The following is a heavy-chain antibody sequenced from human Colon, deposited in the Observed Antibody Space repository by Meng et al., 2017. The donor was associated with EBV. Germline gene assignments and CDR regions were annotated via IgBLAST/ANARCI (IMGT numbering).Heavy chain of an antibody. CDR3: ARDRKHYGERGWFDP. V-gene: IGHV4-30-4*01. J-gene: IGHJ5*02. CDR1: RGSISICDYY. D-gene: IGHD4-17*01. CDR2: IYYSGST. Sequence: QVQRPVYSPGLVQPSPTLSLTCTVSRGSISICDYYWSWIRKPPGKGLEWIGYIYYSGSTYSNASLKSRVTISIDRSKNQFSLKLSSVTAADTAVYYCARDRKHYGERGWFDPWGQGTLVTVSS.